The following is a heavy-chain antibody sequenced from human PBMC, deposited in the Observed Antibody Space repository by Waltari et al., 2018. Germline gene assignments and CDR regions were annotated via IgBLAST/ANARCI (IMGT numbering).Heavy chain of an antibody. CDR2: IECSGST. Sequence: QVQLQESGPGLVKPSQTLSLTCTVSGGSISRGGSCWNWIRQHQGKGVEWIGYIECSGSTYDNPSLKSLLTISVDTARKQFSLKLSSGTAADTAVYYCARADYGGSIDYWGQGTLVTVAS. D-gene: IGHD4-17*01. CDR1: GGSISRGGSC. CDR3: ARADYGGSIDY. V-gene: IGHV4-31*01. J-gene: IGHJ4*02.